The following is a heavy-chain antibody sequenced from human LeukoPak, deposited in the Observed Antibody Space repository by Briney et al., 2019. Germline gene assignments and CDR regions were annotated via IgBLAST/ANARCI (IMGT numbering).Heavy chain of an antibody. D-gene: IGHD6-6*01. V-gene: IGHV3-30*02. CDR2: IRYDGSNK. Sequence: GGSLRLSCAASGFTFSSYGMHWVRQAPGKGLEWVAFIRYDGSNKYYADSVKGRFTISRDNSKNTLYLQMNSLRAEDTAVYYCAKEVIAARPLDYWGQGTLVTVSS. CDR1: GFTFSSYG. CDR3: AKEVIAARPLDY. J-gene: IGHJ4*02.